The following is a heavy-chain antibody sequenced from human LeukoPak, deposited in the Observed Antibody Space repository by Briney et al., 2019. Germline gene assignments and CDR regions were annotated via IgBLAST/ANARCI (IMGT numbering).Heavy chain of an antibody. CDR1: GGSISSYY. CDR2: IYYNGSP. Sequence: PSETLSLTCTVSGGSISSYYWGWIRQPPGKGLEWIGNIYYNGSPYYNPSLKSRVTMSVDTSKNQFSLSLNFVTAADTAVYYCARQQGVVTTEWGQGTLVTVSS. CDR3: ARQQGVVTTE. V-gene: IGHV4-59*04. J-gene: IGHJ4*02. D-gene: IGHD2-2*01.